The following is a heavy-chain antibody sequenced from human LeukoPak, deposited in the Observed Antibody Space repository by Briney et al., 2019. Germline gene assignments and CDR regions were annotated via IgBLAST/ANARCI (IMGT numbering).Heavy chain of an antibody. D-gene: IGHD1-7*01. CDR2: IIPIFGTA. CDR1: GGTFSSYA. Sequence: SVKVSCKASGGTFSSYAISWVRQAPGQGLEWMGRIIPIFGTANYAQKFQGRVTITTDESTSTAYMELSSLRSEDTAVYYCARDSDWYYERPYYMDVWGKGTTVTVSS. CDR3: ARDSDWYYERPYYMDV. J-gene: IGHJ6*03. V-gene: IGHV1-69*05.